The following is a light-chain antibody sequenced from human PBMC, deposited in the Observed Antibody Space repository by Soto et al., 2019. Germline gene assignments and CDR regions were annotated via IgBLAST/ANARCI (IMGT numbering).Light chain of an antibody. CDR1: QSVSSN. CDR2: GAS. J-gene: IGKJ5*01. V-gene: IGKV3-15*01. Sequence: EIVPTQSQATLSVSPLERVNLXCRASQSVSSNLAWYQQKPGQAPRLLIYGASTRATGIPARFSGSGSGTEFTLTISSLEPEDFAVYYCQQRSNWPITFGQGTRLEI. CDR3: QQRSNWPIT.